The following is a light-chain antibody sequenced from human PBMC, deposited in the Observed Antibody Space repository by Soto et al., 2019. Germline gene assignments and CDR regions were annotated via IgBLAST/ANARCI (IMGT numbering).Light chain of an antibody. CDR1: QSINSW. V-gene: IGKV1-5*03. J-gene: IGKJ2*01. Sequence: DIQMTQSPSTLSASVGDRVTITCRASQSINSWLAWYQQKPGKAPKLLIYKASTLESGVPSRFSGSGSATAFTLTISTLQTDDFATYYCPQYNNWYTFGQGTKLDIK. CDR2: KAS. CDR3: PQYNNWYT.